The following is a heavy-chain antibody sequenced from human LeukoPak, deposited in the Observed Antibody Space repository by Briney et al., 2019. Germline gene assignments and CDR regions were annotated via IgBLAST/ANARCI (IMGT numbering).Heavy chain of an antibody. J-gene: IGHJ4*02. Sequence: ASVKVSCKASGFTFTRSAMHWVRQAPGQGLEWMGWINPNSGGTNYAQKFQGRVTMTRDTSISTAYMELSRLRSDDTAVYYCARLFQLGSEGGDYWGQGTLVTVSS. CDR2: INPNSGGT. D-gene: IGHD7-27*01. V-gene: IGHV1-2*02. CDR3: ARLFQLGSEGGDY. CDR1: GFTFTRSA.